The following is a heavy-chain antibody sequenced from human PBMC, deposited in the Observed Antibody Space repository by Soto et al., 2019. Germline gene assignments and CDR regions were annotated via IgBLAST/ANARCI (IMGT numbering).Heavy chain of an antibody. D-gene: IGHD1-26*01. V-gene: IGHV1-2*02. CDR1: GYTFTGYY. CDR3: VREGELNGTYYYGMDV. CDR2: INPNSGGT. Sequence: QVQLVQSGAEVKKPGASVKVSCKASGYTFTGYYMHWVRQAPGQGLEWMGWINPNSGGTNYAQKFQGRVTMTRDTSISTAYMELSRLRSDDTAVYYCVREGELNGTYYYGMDVWGQGTTVTVSS. J-gene: IGHJ6*02.